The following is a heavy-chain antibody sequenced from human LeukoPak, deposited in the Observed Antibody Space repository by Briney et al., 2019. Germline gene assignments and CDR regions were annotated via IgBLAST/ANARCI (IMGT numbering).Heavy chain of an antibody. D-gene: IGHD7-27*01. Sequence: SETLSLTCGIYGGSLSAYHWSWIRQSPGKGLEWIGYIYHTGSTSYSPSLKSRVTISADTSQNQFSLKLSSVTAADTAVYYCASRKLGNDYWGQGTLVTVSS. CDR1: GGSLSAYH. V-gene: IGHV4-59*01. CDR2: IYHTGST. J-gene: IGHJ4*02. CDR3: ASRKLGNDY.